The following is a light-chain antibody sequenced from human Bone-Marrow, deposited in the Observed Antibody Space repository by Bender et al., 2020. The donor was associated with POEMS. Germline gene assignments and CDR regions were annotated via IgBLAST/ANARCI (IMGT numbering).Light chain of an antibody. CDR3: SSYTSSTTLV. CDR1: SSDVGNYNY. J-gene: IGLJ2*01. Sequence: QSALTQPRSVSGSPGQSVTISCTGTSSDVGNYNYVSWYQQHPGKAPKVMIYDVSERPSGVPGRFSGSKSGNTASLTIAGLQPEDEAFYYCSSYTSSTTLVFGGGTQVTVL. V-gene: IGLV2-11*01. CDR2: DVS.